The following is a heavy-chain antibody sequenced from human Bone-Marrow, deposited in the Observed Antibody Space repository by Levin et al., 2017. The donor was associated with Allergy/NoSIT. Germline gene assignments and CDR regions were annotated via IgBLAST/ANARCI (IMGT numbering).Heavy chain of an antibody. J-gene: IGHJ4*02. CDR2: MNPNSGNT. D-gene: IGHD6-19*01. CDR3: ARGGWLDNYFDY. CDR1: GYTFTSYD. V-gene: IGHV1-8*01. Sequence: AASVKVSCKASGYTFTSYDINWVRQATGQGLEWMGWMNPNSGNTGYAQKFQGRVTMTRNTSISTAYMELSSLRSEDTAVYYCARGGWLDNYFDYWGQGTLVTVSS.